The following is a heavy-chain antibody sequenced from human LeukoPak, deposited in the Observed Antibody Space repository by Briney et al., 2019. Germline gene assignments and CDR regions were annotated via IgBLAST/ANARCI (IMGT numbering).Heavy chain of an antibody. J-gene: IGHJ6*02. V-gene: IGHV4-38-2*02. CDR3: ARVGLKGDGSGSLWVRSEYYYGMDV. CDR1: GYSISSGYY. D-gene: IGHD3-10*01. Sequence: SETLSLTCTVSGYSISSGYYWGWIQQPPGTGLEWIVSIYHSGSTYYNPSLKSRVTISVDTSKNKFSLRLSSVTAADTAVYYCARVGLKGDGSGSLWVRSEYYYGMDVWGQGTTVTVSS. CDR2: IYHSGST.